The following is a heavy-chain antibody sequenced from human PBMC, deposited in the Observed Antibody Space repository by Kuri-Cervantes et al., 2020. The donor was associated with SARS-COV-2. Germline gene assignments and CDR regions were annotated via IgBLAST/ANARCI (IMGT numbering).Heavy chain of an antibody. V-gene: IGHV3-48*01. Sequence: ETLSLTCAASGFTFSSYSMNWVRQAPGKGLEWVSYISSSSSTIYYADSVKGRFTISRDNAKNSLYLQMNSLRAEDTAVYYCARDRMIVVARIGTDAFDIWGQGTMVTVSS. CDR2: ISSSSSTI. CDR1: GFTFSSYS. J-gene: IGHJ3*02. CDR3: ARDRMIVVARIGTDAFDI. D-gene: IGHD3-22*01.